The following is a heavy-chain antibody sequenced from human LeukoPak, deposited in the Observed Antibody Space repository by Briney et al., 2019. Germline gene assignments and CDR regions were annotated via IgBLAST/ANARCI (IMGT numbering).Heavy chain of an antibody. Sequence: GGSLRLSCAASGFTFSSYGMHWVRQAPGKGLEWVAFIRYDGSNKYYADSVKGRFTISRDNSKNTLYLQMNSLRIEDTAVYYCARGKAAALDYWGQGTLVTVSS. J-gene: IGHJ4*02. CDR2: IRYDGSNK. V-gene: IGHV3-30*02. D-gene: IGHD6-13*01. CDR3: ARGKAAALDY. CDR1: GFTFSSYG.